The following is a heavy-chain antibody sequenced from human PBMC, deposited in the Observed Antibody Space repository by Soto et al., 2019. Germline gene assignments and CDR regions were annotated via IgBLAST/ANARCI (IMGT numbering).Heavy chain of an antibody. CDR1: GFTFSSYA. V-gene: IGHV3-23*01. CDR3: AKDRRGYVVHAFDI. Sequence: EVQLLESGGGLVQPGGSLRLSCAASGFTFSSYAMNWVRQAPGKGLEWVSVISGSGGSTHYADSVKGRFTISRDNSKNTLYLQMNSLRVEDTAVYYCAKDRRGYVVHAFDIWGQGTMVTVSS. CDR2: ISGSGGST. J-gene: IGHJ3*02. D-gene: IGHD5-12*01.